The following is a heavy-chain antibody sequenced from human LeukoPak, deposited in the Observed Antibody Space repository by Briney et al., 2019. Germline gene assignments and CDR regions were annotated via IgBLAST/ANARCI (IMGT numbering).Heavy chain of an antibody. J-gene: IGHJ6*02. CDR1: GFTFSGSA. Sequence: GGSLRLSCAASGFTFSGSAMHWVRQASGKGLEWVGRIRSRANSYVTAYAAAVTGRFIISRDDSSNTAYLQMNSLTTEDTAVYYCAKDKFVDRGKYYYYGMDVWGQGTTVTVSS. D-gene: IGHD5-12*01. CDR2: IRSRANSYVT. V-gene: IGHV3-73*01. CDR3: AKDKFVDRGKYYYYGMDV.